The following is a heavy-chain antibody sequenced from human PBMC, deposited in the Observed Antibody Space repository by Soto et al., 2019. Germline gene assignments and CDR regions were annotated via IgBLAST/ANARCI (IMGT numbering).Heavy chain of an antibody. CDR3: ADGGSYPYY. CDR1: GFSFRSYA. Sequence: EVQLFESVGDLVQPGGSLRLSCAASGFSFRSYAMGWVRQAPGKGLNWVSAISAGGDGTYYADSVKGRFTISRDNSKTTLYLQMTSLRADDTAVYYCADGGSYPYYWGPGTLVSFSS. D-gene: IGHD1-26*01. V-gene: IGHV3-23*01. J-gene: IGHJ4*02. CDR2: ISAGGDGT.